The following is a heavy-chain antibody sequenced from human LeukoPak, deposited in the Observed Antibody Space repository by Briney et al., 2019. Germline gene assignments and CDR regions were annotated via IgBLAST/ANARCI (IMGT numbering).Heavy chain of an antibody. CDR3: ARDLSRRMATITVYASDI. J-gene: IGHJ3*02. CDR2: INPNSGGT. V-gene: IGHV1-2*06. D-gene: IGHD5-24*01. CDR1: GYTFTGYY. Sequence: ASVKVSCKASGYTFTGYYMHWVRQAPGQGLEWMGRINPNSGGTNYAQKFQGRVTMTRDTSISTAYMELSRLRSDDTAVYYCARDLSRRMATITVYASDIWGQGTMVTVSS.